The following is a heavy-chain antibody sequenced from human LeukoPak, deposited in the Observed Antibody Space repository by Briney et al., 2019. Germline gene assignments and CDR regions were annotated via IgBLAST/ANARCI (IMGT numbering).Heavy chain of an antibody. J-gene: IGHJ4*02. D-gene: IGHD3-10*01. CDR2: IYPYAGAT. V-gene: IGHV1-2*02. Sequence: ASVKVSCRASGYTFSGTGWYLYWLRQAPGQGLECMGWIYPYAGATHYAQKFQGRVAMTRDTSISTAYMELSRLRPDDTAVYYCARDGPAQMVDFDYWGQGTLVTVSS. CDR1: GYTFSGTGWY. CDR3: ARDGPAQMVDFDY.